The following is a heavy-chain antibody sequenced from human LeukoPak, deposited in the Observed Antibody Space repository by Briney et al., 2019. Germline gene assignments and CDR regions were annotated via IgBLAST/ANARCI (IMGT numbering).Heavy chain of an antibody. V-gene: IGHV3-33*01. CDR1: GFTFSSYG. J-gene: IGHJ6*02. CDR3: ARDSGPSYSYNYCYYGMDV. CDR2: IWYDGSNK. D-gene: IGHD5-18*01. Sequence: GGSLRLSCAASGFTFSSYGMHWVRQAPGKGLGWVAVIWYDGSNKYYADSVKGRFTISRDNSKNTLYLQMNSLRAEDTAVYYCARDSGPSYSYNYCYYGMDVWGQGTTVTVSS.